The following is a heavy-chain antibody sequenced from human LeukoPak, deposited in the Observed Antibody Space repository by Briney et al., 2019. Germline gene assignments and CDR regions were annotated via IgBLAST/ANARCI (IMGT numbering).Heavy chain of an antibody. CDR1: RFTFSSYW. CDR2: IKEDGGEG. V-gene: IGHV3-7*01. CDR3: ATRYCSSTGCRAYSYHCMDV. D-gene: IGHD2-2*01. J-gene: IGHJ6*03. Sequence: GGSLRLSCAASRFTFSSYWMTWVRQAPGKGLEWVANIKEDGGEGYYVDSVKGRFTISRDNAKNSLYLQMNSLRAEDTAVYYCATRYCSSTGCRAYSYHCMDVWGKGTTVTVSS.